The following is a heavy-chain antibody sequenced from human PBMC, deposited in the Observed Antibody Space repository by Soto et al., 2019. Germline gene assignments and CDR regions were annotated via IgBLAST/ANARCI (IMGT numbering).Heavy chain of an antibody. CDR1: GFTIEDYG. Sequence: HPGGSLRLSCAASGFTIEDYGMHWVRQAPGKGLEWVSGISWNSGTIGYADSVKGRFTISRDNSKNTLYLQMNSLRAEDTAVYYCAKDRTVTTYNRGYYYYGMDVWGQGTTVTVSS. V-gene: IGHV3-9*01. CDR3: AKDRTVTTYNRGYYYYGMDV. D-gene: IGHD4-17*01. J-gene: IGHJ6*02. CDR2: ISWNSGTI.